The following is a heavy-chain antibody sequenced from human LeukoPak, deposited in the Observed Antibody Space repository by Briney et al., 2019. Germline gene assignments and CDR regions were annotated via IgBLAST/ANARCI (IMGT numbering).Heavy chain of an antibody. CDR2: IYYSGST. Sequence: PSETLSLTCTVSGGSISSSSYYWGWIRQPPGKGLEWIGSIYYSGSTYYNPSLKSRVTISVDTSKNQFSLKLSSVTAADTAVYYCARDQRLVPAAMRNYYYGMDVWGQGTTVTVSS. CDR1: GGSISSSSYY. V-gene: IGHV4-39*07. J-gene: IGHJ6*02. D-gene: IGHD2-2*01. CDR3: ARDQRLVPAAMRNYYYGMDV.